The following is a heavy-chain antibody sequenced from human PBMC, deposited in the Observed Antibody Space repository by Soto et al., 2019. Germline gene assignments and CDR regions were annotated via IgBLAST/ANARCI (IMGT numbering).Heavy chain of an antibody. Sequence: SGGSLRLSFAASGFTFSSNGMHGLRQAPGKGVEWVAVIWYDGSNKYYDDSVKGRLTISRDNSKNTLYLQMNSLRAEDTAVYYCARDPQWLVRFYFDFWGQGTLVTVSS. CDR2: IWYDGSNK. CDR3: ARDPQWLVRFYFDF. D-gene: IGHD6-19*01. V-gene: IGHV3-33*01. CDR1: GFTFSSNG. J-gene: IGHJ4*02.